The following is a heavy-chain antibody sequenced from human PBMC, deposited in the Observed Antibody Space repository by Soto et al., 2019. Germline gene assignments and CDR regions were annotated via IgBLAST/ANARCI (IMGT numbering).Heavy chain of an antibody. Sequence: QVQLVQSGPEVKKPGASVKVSCKASGYTFASYGVSWVRQAPGQGLEWMGWISAYNGDTNYAQVFQGRVTMTTDTSTSTAYMEFRRLRSDDTAVYFCAKGGGNDFYYNVMDVWGQGTTVTVSS. CDR3: AKGGGNDFYYNVMDV. CDR2: ISAYNGDT. CDR1: GYTFASYG. D-gene: IGHD1-1*01. J-gene: IGHJ6*02. V-gene: IGHV1-18*01.